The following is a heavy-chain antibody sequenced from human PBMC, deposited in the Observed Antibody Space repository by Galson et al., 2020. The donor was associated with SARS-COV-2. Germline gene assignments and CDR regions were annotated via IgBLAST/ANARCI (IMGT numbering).Heavy chain of an antibody. D-gene: IGHD3-3*01. V-gene: IGHV3-30*04. CDR3: ARDGTYYNFWTTYYCQYYYYSMDV. J-gene: IGHJ6*02. Sequence: GGSLRLSCPASGFTFRSYAMHWVRRAPGKRLEWVAFLSHDGTNDYYADSVKGQFILSRDNSKNPPYLQMNSLRPEDTAAFYCARDGTYYNFWTTYYCQYYYYSMDVWGQGTPVTVS. CDR2: LSHDGTND. CDR1: GFTFRSYA.